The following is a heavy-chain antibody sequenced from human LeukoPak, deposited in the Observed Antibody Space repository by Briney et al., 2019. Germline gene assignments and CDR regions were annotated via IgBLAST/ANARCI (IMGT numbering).Heavy chain of an antibody. CDR3: ARSVGGYSSRYYFDY. J-gene: IGHJ4*02. V-gene: IGHV4-59*01. CDR1: GGSISSYY. CDR2: VYYSGST. D-gene: IGHD6-13*01. Sequence: SETLSLTCTVSGGSISSYYWSWIRQTPGKGLEWLGYVYYSGSTNYNPSLKNRVTISVDTSKNKFSLKLTSVTAADTAVYYCARSVGGYSSRYYFDYWGQGTLVTVSS.